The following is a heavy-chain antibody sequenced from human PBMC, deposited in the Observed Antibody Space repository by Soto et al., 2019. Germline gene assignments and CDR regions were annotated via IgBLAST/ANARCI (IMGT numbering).Heavy chain of an antibody. V-gene: IGHV4-30-4*01. D-gene: IGHD7-27*01. CDR2: IYKRATT. Sequence: SETLSLTCSVSGDSISNLDYFWAWIRQPPGQALEYIGYIYKRATTYYNPSFESRVAISVDTSKRQFSLNVTSVTAADTAVYFCARGRYCLTGRCFPNWFDSWGQGALVTVSS. CDR1: GDSISNLDYF. J-gene: IGHJ5*01. CDR3: ARGRYCLTGRCFPNWFDS.